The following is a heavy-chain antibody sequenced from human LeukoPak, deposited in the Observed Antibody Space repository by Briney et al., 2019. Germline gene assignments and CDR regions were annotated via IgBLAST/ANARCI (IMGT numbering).Heavy chain of an antibody. CDR1: GDSISSDY. CDR3: ARERSSGWYPFDS. Sequence: SETLSLTCTVSGDSISSDYWTWLRQAAGKGLEWIGRIYSSGSTTYNPSLQSRVTMSVDTSKNQFSLRLSSVTAADTAVYYCARERSSGWYPFDSWGQGTLVTVSS. CDR2: IYSSGST. V-gene: IGHV4-4*07. D-gene: IGHD6-19*01. J-gene: IGHJ4*02.